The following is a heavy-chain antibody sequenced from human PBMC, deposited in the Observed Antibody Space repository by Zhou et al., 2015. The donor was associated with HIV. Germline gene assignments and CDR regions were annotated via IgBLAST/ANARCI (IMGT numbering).Heavy chain of an antibody. J-gene: IGHJ2*01. Sequence: QVQLVQSGAEVKKPGSSVKVSCKASGGTFSSYAISWVRQAPGQGLEWMGGIIPIFGTANYAQKFQGRVTITADESTSTAYMELSSLRSEDTAVYYCAREVFGFGELLRDWYFDLWGRGTLVTVSS. V-gene: IGHV1-69*01. CDR3: AREVFGFGELLRDWYFDL. D-gene: IGHD3-10*01. CDR2: IIPIFGTA. CDR1: GGTFSSYA.